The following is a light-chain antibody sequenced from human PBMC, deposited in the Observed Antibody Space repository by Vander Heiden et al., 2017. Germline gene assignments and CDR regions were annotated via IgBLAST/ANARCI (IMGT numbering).Light chain of an antibody. V-gene: IGLV1-40*01. CDR3: QSYDSSLSGSGV. CDR1: SPNIGAGYD. Sequence: QSVLTQPPSVSGAPGQRVPISCTGSSPNIGAGYDVHWYQQLPGTAPKLLIYGNSNRPSGVPDRFSGSKSGTSASLAITGLQAEDEADYYCQSYDSSLSGSGVFGTGTKVTVL. CDR2: GNS. J-gene: IGLJ1*01.